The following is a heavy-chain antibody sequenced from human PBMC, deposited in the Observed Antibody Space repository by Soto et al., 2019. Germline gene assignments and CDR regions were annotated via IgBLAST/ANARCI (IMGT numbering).Heavy chain of an antibody. V-gene: IGHV1-69*01. Sequence: QVQLVQSGAEVKKPGSSVKVSCKASGGTFSSYAISCVRQAPGQGLEWMGGIIPIFGTANYAQKFQGRVTITADESTSTAYMELSSLRSEDTAVYYCARVGGSGYSSSWHSFDYWGQGTLVTVSS. J-gene: IGHJ4*02. D-gene: IGHD6-13*01. CDR1: GGTFSSYA. CDR3: ARVGGSGYSSSWHSFDY. CDR2: IIPIFGTA.